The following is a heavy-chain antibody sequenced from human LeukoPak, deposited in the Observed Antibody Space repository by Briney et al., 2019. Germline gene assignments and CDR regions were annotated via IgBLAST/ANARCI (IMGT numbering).Heavy chain of an antibody. CDR1: GYTFTSNA. J-gene: IGHJ5*02. V-gene: IGHV7-4-1*02. CDR3: ARERRYDSSAKFDP. CDR2: INTKTGNP. D-gene: IGHD3-22*01. Sequence: GASVKVSCKASGYTFTSNAMNWVRQAPGQGLEWMGWINTKTGNPTYAQGFTGRFVFSLDTSVSTAYLQISSLKAEDTAVYYCARERRYDSSAKFDPWGQGTLVTVSS.